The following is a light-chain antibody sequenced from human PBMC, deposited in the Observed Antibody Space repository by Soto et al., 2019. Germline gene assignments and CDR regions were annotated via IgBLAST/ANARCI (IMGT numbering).Light chain of an antibody. Sequence: DIQMTQSPSTLPASVGARVTITCRASQPISDWLAWYQQKPGKVPKLVIYKASSLESGGPSRFSGSGSGTEFSLTISSLQPDDFATYYCQQYHLYWTFGQGTKVDIK. J-gene: IGKJ1*01. CDR2: KAS. CDR1: QPISDW. CDR3: QQYHLYWT. V-gene: IGKV1-5*03.